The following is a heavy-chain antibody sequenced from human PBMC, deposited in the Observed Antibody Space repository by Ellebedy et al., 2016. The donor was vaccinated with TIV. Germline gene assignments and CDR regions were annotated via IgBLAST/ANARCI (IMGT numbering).Heavy chain of an antibody. CDR3: ARDGAYGDYAPGQYGMDV. CDR2: INQDGSDK. D-gene: IGHD4-17*01. Sequence: GESLKISCAASRFSFSTYWMTWVRQPPGKGLEWVANINQDGSDKYYVDSVKGRFSISRDNAHNSLYLQMNSLRVEDTAVYYCARDGAYGDYAPGQYGMDVWGQGTTVTVS. V-gene: IGHV3-7*01. J-gene: IGHJ6*02. CDR1: RFSFSTYW.